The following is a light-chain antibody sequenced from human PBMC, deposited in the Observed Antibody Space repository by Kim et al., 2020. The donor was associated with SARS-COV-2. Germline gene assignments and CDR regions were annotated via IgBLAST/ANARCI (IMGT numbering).Light chain of an antibody. CDR1: ISDIGTYNY. CDR2: DVN. Sequence: GQSITISCTGTISDIGTYNYVSWYQQHPGKAPKLMIYDVNKRPSGVSYRFSGSKSGNTASLTISGLQAEDEADYYCSSYTTSGTLLFGGGTQLTVL. V-gene: IGLV2-14*04. CDR3: SSYTTSGTLL. J-gene: IGLJ2*01.